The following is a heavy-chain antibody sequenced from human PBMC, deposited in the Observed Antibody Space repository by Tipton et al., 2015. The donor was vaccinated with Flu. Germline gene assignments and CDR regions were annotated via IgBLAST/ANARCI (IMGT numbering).Heavy chain of an antibody. CDR1: GFTFSNYA. Sequence: SLRLSCAASGFTFSNYAMHWVRQAPGKGLEWVSGINWNGGTTGYADSVKGRFIISRDNAKNSLSLQMNSLRAEDTALYFCARDRTRLASPLDYWGQGTLVTVSS. V-gene: IGHV3-20*04. CDR2: INWNGGTT. J-gene: IGHJ4*02. D-gene: IGHD3-16*01. CDR3: ARDRTRLASPLDY.